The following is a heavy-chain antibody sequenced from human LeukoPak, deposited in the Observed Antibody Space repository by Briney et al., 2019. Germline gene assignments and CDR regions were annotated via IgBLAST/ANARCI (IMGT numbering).Heavy chain of an antibody. D-gene: IGHD3-22*01. CDR1: GFTFSSYG. CDR3: AKARSRYYDSSGAGAFDI. J-gene: IGHJ3*02. Sequence: GGSLRLSCAASGFTFSSYGMHWVRQAPGKGLEWVAFIRYDGSNKYYADSVKGRFTISRDNSKNTLYLQMNSLRAEDTAVYYCAKARSRYYDSSGAGAFDIWGQGTMVTVSS. CDR2: IRYDGSNK. V-gene: IGHV3-30*02.